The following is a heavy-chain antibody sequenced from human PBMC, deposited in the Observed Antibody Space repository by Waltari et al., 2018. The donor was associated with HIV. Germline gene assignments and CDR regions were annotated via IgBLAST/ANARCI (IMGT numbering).Heavy chain of an antibody. CDR2: ITYDGGNQ. CDR1: GVMISNHA. V-gene: IGHV3-30*04. CDR3: VRRSVLGLDL. D-gene: IGHD6-19*01. Sequence: VQSGGGVAQPGRSLRLSCTASGVMISNHAMHWVRQSADERLGWVAVITYDGGNQFVTDSLKGRFIISRDNARDTLYLEMKLLKVEDSGIYYCVRRSVLGLDLWGQGTTVIVS. J-gene: IGHJ6*02.